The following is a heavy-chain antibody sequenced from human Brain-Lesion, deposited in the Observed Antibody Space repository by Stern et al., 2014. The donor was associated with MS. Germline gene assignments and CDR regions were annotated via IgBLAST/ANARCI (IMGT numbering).Heavy chain of an antibody. D-gene: IGHD4-17*01. J-gene: IGHJ4*02. CDR3: AEGGSYGFVY. CDR1: GNTFTNRY. Sequence: QLVQSGAEVKKTGSSVKVSCQASGNTFTNRYLHWVRQAPGQAHEWMGWITPFTGNTNYAQNFQDRVTITMDRSMSTAYMDLSSLRSDDTAIYFCAEGGSYGFVYWGQGTLVTVSS. V-gene: IGHV1-45*02. CDR2: ITPFTGNT.